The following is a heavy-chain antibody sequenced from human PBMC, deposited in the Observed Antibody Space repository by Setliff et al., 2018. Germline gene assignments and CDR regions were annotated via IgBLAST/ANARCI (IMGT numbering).Heavy chain of an antibody. CDR3: ATNFCKLPQLGIYGYFDY. J-gene: IGHJ4*02. D-gene: IGHD7-27*01. CDR2: INYSGST. V-gene: IGHV4-59*02. Sequence: SETLSLTCTVSGGAVSGDYWTWIRQPPGKGLEYIGYINYSGSTNYNPSLKSRVTMSVDTSKNQFSLKLTSVTAADTAVYYCATNFCKLPQLGIYGYFDYWGQGALVTVSS. CDR1: GGAVSGDY.